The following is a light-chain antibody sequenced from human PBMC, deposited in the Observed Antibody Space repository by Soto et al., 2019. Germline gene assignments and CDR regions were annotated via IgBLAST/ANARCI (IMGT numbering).Light chain of an antibody. J-gene: IGKJ1*01. CDR2: GAS. CDR1: QSISNY. Sequence: DIQTTQSPSSLSASVGDRVTITCRASQSISNYLNWYQQKPGKAPKLLIYGASSLQSGVPSRFSGSGSGTDFTLTISSLQPEDFATYYCEQSYSTRWTFGQGTKVEIK. V-gene: IGKV1-39*01. CDR3: EQSYSTRWT.